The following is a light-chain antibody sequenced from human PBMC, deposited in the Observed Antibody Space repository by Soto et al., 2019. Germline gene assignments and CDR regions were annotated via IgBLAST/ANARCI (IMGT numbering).Light chain of an antibody. V-gene: IGKV1-39*01. CDR3: QQSVT. Sequence: DIQMTQSPSSLSASVGDRVTITCRASQSISSYLNWYQQKPGKAPKLLIYAASSLQSGVPSRFSGSGSGTDFTLTISSLQPEDFATYYCQQSVTFGQGTKVEIK. CDR2: AAS. J-gene: IGKJ1*01. CDR1: QSISSY.